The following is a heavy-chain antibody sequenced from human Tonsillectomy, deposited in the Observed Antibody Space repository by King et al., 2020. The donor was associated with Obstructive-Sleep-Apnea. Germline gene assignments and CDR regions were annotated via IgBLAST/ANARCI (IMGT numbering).Heavy chain of an antibody. CDR1: GYSFTGYY. CDR2: INPNSGGT. J-gene: IGHJ6*02. D-gene: IGHD2-15*01. Sequence: VQLVESGAEVKKPGASVKVSCTASGYSFTGYYIHWVRQAPGEGLEWVGWINPNSGGTNYAQKFQGRVTMTRDTSISTAYMELSRLRSDDTAVYYCAKTFKAGYCSGGSCSPKDVWGQGTTVTVSS. CDR3: AKTFKAGYCSGGSCSPKDV. V-gene: IGHV1-2*02.